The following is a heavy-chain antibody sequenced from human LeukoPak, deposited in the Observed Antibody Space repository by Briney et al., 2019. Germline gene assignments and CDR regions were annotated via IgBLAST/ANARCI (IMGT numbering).Heavy chain of an antibody. CDR3: AKDRSGSYTLDY. CDR2: ISGSGGST. V-gene: IGHV3-23*01. D-gene: IGHD1-26*01. CDR1: GFTFSSYA. Sequence: GGSLRLSCAASGFTFSSYAMSWVRQAPGKGLEWVSDISGSGGSTYYADSVKGRFTISRDNSKNTLYLQMNSLRAEDTAVYYCAKDRSGSYTLDYWGQGTLVSVSS. J-gene: IGHJ4*02.